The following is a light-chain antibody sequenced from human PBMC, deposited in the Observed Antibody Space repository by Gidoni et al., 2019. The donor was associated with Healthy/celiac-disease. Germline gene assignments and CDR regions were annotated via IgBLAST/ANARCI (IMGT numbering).Light chain of an antibody. Sequence: DLQITPSPSTLSASVRDRVTLTCRASQSITSWLAWYQQKPVKAHKLLIYKASSLESGVQSRFSGSGSGKEFSLTISSLQPDEFATYYCQQYNSSWTFGQGTKVEIK. CDR1: QSITSW. V-gene: IGKV1-5*03. CDR3: QQYNSSWT. J-gene: IGKJ1*01. CDR2: KAS.